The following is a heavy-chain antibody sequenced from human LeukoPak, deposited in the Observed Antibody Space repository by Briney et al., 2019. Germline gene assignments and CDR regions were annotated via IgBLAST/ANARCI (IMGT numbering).Heavy chain of an antibody. D-gene: IGHD2-2*01. CDR2: ISGSGGST. CDR3: AKVVVPAAMMPWFDP. CDR1: GFTFSSYS. V-gene: IGHV3-23*01. Sequence: GGSLRLSCAASGFTFSSYSVSWVRQAPGKGLEWVSAISGSGGSTYYADSVKGRFTISRDNSKNTLYLQMNSLRAEDTAVYYCAKVVVPAAMMPWFDPWGQGTLVTVSS. J-gene: IGHJ5*02.